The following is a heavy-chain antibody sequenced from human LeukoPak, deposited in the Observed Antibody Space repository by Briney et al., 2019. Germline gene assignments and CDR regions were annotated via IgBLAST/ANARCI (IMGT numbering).Heavy chain of an antibody. Sequence: GGSLRLSCAASGFTFSSYEMNWVRQAPGEGLEWVSYISSSGSTIYYADSVKGRFAISRDNAKNSLYLQMNSLRAEDTAVYYCAREHSGYDFPGRDYYYMDVWGKGTTVTVSS. V-gene: IGHV3-48*03. CDR2: ISSSGSTI. D-gene: IGHD5-12*01. J-gene: IGHJ6*03. CDR3: AREHSGYDFPGRDYYYMDV. CDR1: GFTFSSYE.